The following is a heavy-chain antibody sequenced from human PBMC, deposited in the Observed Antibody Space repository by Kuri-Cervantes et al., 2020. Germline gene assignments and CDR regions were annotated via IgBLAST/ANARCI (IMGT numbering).Heavy chain of an antibody. CDR1: GGTFSSYA. J-gene: IGHJ2*01. CDR2: IIPIFGTA. Sequence: SVKVSCKASGGTFSSYAISWVRQAPGQGLEWMGGIIPIFGTANYAQKFQGRVMITADESTSTAYMELSSLRSDDTAVYYCARESTHYDILTGYYRNWYFDLWGRGTLVTVSS. D-gene: IGHD3-9*01. CDR3: ARESTHYDILTGYYRNWYFDL. V-gene: IGHV1-69*13.